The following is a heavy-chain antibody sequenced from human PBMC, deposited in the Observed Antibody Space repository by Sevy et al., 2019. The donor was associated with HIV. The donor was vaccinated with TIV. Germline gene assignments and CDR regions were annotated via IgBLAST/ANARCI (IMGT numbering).Heavy chain of an antibody. CDR1: GRTFNNYA. Sequence: ASVKVSCKASGRTFNNYAIRWVRQAPGQGLEWMGGIIPMLGTAYYVQKFQDRVTITADESTSTAYMELSSLRSEDTAVYYCARSISWYASFDYWGQGTLVTVSS. CDR3: ARSISWYASFDY. CDR2: IIPMLGTA. J-gene: IGHJ4*02. V-gene: IGHV1-69*13. D-gene: IGHD6-13*01.